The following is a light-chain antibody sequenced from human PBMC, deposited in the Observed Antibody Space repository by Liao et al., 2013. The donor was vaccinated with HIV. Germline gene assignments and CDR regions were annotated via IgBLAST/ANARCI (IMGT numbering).Light chain of an antibody. J-gene: IGLJ2*01. V-gene: IGLV3-21*04. CDR1: NIGSKS. Sequence: SYELTQPPSVSVAPGKTARITCGENNIGSKSVHWYQQKPGQAPVVVIYHDSDRPSGIPERFSGSNSGNTATLTINRVEAGDEADYYCQVWDSSSDHVVFSGGTKLTVL. CDR2: HDS. CDR3: QVWDSSSDHVV.